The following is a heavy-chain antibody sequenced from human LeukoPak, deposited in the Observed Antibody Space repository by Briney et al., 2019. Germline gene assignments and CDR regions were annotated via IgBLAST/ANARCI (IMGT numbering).Heavy chain of an antibody. CDR2: IICSGGST. D-gene: IGHD3-16*01. Sequence: GSLILSCAASGFTFSSYAMSWVRQAPGKGLEWVSAIICSGGSTYYADSVKGRFTISRDNSKNTLYLQMNSLRAEDTAVYYCAKGGNYYYYGMDVWGQGTTVTVSS. J-gene: IGHJ6*02. CDR1: GFTFSSYA. CDR3: AKGGNYYYYGMDV. V-gene: IGHV3-23*01.